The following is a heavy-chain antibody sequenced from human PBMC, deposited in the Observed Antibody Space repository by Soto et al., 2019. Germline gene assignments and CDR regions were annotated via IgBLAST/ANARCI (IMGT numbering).Heavy chain of an antibody. CDR1: GYTFTSYD. D-gene: IGHD2-15*01. CDR3: ARDLGGWPDY. V-gene: IGHV1-8*02. CDR2: MNPNSGNT. J-gene: IGHJ4*02. Sequence: GASVXVSCKASGYTFTSYDINWVRQATGQGLEWMGWMNPNSGNTGHAQKFQGRVTMTRDTSASTAYMELSSLRSEDTAVYYCARDLGGWPDYWGQGTLVTVSS.